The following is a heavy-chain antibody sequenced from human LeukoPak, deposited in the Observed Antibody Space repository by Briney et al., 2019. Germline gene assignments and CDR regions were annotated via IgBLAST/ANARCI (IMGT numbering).Heavy chain of an antibody. J-gene: IGHJ3*02. CDR3: ARTVVPAVEGAFDI. D-gene: IGHD2-21*01. Sequence: PSETLSLTCTVSGGSISGYRWGWVRQPAGAGLEWIGRIYTSGTTDYNPSLRSRVTMSVQTSQNQFSLKVTSVTAADTAVYYCARTVVPAVEGAFDIWGQGTMVTVSS. CDR1: GGSISGYR. CDR2: IYTSGTT. V-gene: IGHV4-4*07.